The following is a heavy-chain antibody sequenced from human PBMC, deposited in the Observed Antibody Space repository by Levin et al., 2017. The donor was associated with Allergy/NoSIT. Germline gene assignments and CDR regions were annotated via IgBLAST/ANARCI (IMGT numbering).Heavy chain of an antibody. D-gene: IGHD3-3*01. Sequence: GGSLRLSCTASGFTFGDYAMSWVRQAPGKGLEWVGFIRSKAYGGTTEYAASVKGRFTISRDDSKSIAYLQMNSLKTEDTAVYYCTRRSEIDAFDIWGQGTMVTVSS. J-gene: IGHJ3*02. CDR1: GFTFGDYA. V-gene: IGHV3-49*04. CDR3: TRRSEIDAFDI. CDR2: IRSKAYGGTT.